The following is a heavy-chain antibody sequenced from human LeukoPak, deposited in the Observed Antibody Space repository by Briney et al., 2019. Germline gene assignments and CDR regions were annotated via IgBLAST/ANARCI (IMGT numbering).Heavy chain of an antibody. CDR3: ARDGTYDYVWGSYKGMDV. J-gene: IGHJ6*02. V-gene: IGHV3-21*01. D-gene: IGHD3-16*01. Sequence: KAGGSLRLSCAASGFTFSSYSMNWVRQAPGKGLEWVSSISSSSSYIYYADSVKGRFTNSRDNAKNSLYLQMNSLRAEDTAVYYCARDGTYDYVWGSYKGMDVWGQGTTVTVSS. CDR2: ISSSSSYI. CDR1: GFTFSSYS.